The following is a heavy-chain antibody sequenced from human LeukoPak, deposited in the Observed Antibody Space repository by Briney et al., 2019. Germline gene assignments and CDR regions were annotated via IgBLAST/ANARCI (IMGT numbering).Heavy chain of an antibody. CDR3: ARRSVYGDAFDI. CDR1: GFSVSSEYY. Sequence: SETLSLTCAVSGFSVSSEYYWGWIRQHPGNALEWIGYIYYSGTTYQNPSLKSRLVISVDTSKNQFSLNLSSVTAADTAVYYCARRSVYGDAFDISGQGTMVTVFS. V-gene: IGHV4-31*11. CDR2: IYYSGTT. D-gene: IGHD5/OR15-5a*01. J-gene: IGHJ3*02.